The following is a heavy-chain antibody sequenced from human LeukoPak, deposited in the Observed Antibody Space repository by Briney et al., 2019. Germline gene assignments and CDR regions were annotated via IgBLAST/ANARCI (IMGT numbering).Heavy chain of an antibody. V-gene: IGHV1-18*01. D-gene: IGHD3-3*01. Sequence: GASVKVSCKASGYTFTSYGISWVRQAPGQGLEWMGWISAYNGNTNCAQKLQGRVTMTTDTSTSTAYMELRSLRSDDTAVYYCARAPTQAGRFLEIDYWGQGTLVTVSS. J-gene: IGHJ4*02. CDR3: ARAPTQAGRFLEIDY. CDR2: ISAYNGNT. CDR1: GYTFTSYG.